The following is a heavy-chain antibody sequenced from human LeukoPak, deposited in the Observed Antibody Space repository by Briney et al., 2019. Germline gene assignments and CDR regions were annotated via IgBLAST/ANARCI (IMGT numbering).Heavy chain of an antibody. V-gene: IGHV3-23*01. Sequence: GGSLRLSCAASGFTFSSYGMAWVRQAPRKGLEWVSDISGGGIRTDYADSVKGRFTISRDNAKNSLYLQMNSLRAEDTAVYYCARVMNDYGDYVFDYWGQGTLVTVSS. J-gene: IGHJ4*02. D-gene: IGHD4-17*01. CDR2: ISGGGIRT. CDR3: ARVMNDYGDYVFDY. CDR1: GFTFSSYG.